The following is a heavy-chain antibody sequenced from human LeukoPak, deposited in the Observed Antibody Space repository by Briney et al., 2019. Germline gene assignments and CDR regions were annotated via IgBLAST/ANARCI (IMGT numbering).Heavy chain of an antibody. CDR3: ARDRHDYTHYFDY. D-gene: IGHD4-11*01. CDR2: IKQDGSEK. J-gene: IGHJ4*02. CDR1: GITFSTYW. Sequence: GGSLRLSCAASGITFSTYWMSWVRQAPGKGLEWVANIKQDGSEKYYVDSVKGRFTISRDNAKNSLYLQMNSLRAEDTAVYYCARDRHDYTHYFDYWGQGTLVTVSS. V-gene: IGHV3-7*01.